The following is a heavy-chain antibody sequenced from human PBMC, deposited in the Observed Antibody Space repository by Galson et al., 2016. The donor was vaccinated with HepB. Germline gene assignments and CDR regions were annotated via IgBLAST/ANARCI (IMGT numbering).Heavy chain of an antibody. CDR2: FYYTGST. J-gene: IGHJ3*02. Sequence: SETLSLTCAVSGGSVSSGSGSWSWIRQSPAKGLEWIASFYYTGSTNYNPSLRSRVTISVDTSKNEFSLRLTSVTAADTAVYYWAREPYFCSGGDCFFYAFDIWGQGTLVTVSS. D-gene: IGHD2-21*01. CDR1: GGSVSSGSGS. CDR3: AREPYFCSGGDCFFYAFDI. V-gene: IGHV4-61*01.